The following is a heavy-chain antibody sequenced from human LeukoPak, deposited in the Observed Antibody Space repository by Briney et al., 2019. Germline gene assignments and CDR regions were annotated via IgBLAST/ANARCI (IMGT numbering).Heavy chain of an antibody. V-gene: IGHV3-23*01. J-gene: IGHJ4*02. Sequence: GGSLRLSCAASGFTFGSYAMSWVRQAPGKGLEWVSGISGSGGSTYYVDSVKGRFTISRDNSKNTLYLQMNSLRAEDTAVYYCAKSGVGATTVGHFDYWGQGTLVIVSS. CDR2: ISGSGGST. D-gene: IGHD1-26*01. CDR1: GFTFGSYA. CDR3: AKSGVGATTVGHFDY.